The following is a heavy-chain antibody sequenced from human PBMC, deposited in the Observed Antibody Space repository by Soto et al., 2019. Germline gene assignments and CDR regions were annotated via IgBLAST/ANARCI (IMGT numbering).Heavy chain of an antibody. V-gene: IGHV4-39*01. J-gene: IGHJ3*02. CDR3: ARHSDTVVVVAATHDAFDI. CDR2: IYYSGST. CDR1: GGSISSSSYY. Sequence: QLQLQESGPGLVKPSETLSLTCTVSGGSISSSSYYWGWIRQPPGKGLEWIGSIYYSGSTYYNPSLKSRVTISVDTSKNQVSLKLSSVTAADTAVYYCARHSDTVVVVAATHDAFDIWGQGTMVTVSS. D-gene: IGHD2-15*01.